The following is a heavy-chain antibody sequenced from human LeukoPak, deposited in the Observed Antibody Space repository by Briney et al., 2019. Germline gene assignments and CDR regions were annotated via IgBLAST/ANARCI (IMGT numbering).Heavy chain of an antibody. V-gene: IGHV1-2*02. CDR3: ARRSYCSSTSCYAGD. D-gene: IGHD2-2*01. CDR2: INPNSGGT. J-gene: IGHJ4*02. Sequence: GASVKVSCKASGYTFTGYYMHWVRQAPGQGLEWMGWINPNSGGTNYAQKFQGRVTMTRDTSISTAYMELSRLRSDDTAVYYCARRSYCSSTSCYAGDWGQGTLVTVSS. CDR1: GYTFTGYY.